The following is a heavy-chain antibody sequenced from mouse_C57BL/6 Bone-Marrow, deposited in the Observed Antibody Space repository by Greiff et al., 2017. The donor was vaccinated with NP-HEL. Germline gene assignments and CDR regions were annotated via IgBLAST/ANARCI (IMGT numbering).Heavy chain of an antibody. CDR1: GFSLTSYG. D-gene: IGHD2-4*01. Sequence: VQLQQSGPGLVQPSQSLSITCTVSGFSLTSYGVHWVRQSPGKGLEWLGVIWSGGSTDYNAAFISRLSISKDNSKSQVFFKMNSLQADDTAIYYCARNGGYDYNWFAYWGQGTLVTVSA. CDR2: IWSGGST. CDR3: ARNGGYDYNWFAY. J-gene: IGHJ3*01. V-gene: IGHV2-2*01.